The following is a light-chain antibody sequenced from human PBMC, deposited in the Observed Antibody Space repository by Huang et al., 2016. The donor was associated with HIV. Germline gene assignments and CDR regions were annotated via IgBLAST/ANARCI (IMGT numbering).Light chain of an antibody. V-gene: IGKV1-33*01. CDR3: QHYHSVPN. Sequence: DIQMTQSPPSLSASVGDRVTITCQASQDVSNYLNWYQQKPGKAPKLLIDDASTLEMGVPSRFSGSGSGTHFTFTISSLQPEDIGTYYCQHYHSVPNFGPGTKVNIK. J-gene: IGKJ3*01. CDR1: QDVSNY. CDR2: DAS.